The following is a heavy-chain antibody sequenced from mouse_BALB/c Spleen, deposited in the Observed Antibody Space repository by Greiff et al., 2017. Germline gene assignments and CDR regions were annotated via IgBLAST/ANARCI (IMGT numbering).Heavy chain of an antibody. V-gene: IGHV5-12-1*01. CDR2: ISSGGGST. D-gene: IGHD2-4*01. CDR3: ARYDYAWFAY. CDR1: GFAFSSYD. J-gene: IGHJ3*01. Sequence: EVKLVESGGGLVKPGGSLKLSCAASGFAFSSYDMSWVRQTPEKRLEWVAYISSGGGSTYYPDTVKGRFTISRDNAKNTLYLQMNSLKSEDTAMYYCARYDYAWFAYWGQGTLVTVSA.